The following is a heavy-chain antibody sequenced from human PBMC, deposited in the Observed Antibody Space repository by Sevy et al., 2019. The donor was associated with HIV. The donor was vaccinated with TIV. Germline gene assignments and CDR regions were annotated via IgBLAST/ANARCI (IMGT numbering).Heavy chain of an antibody. J-gene: IGHJ4*02. Sequence: GGSLRLSCGASGFTFSSYAMSWVRQAPGKGLEWVSVISGRGDTTYYADSVKGRFTLSRDNSKNTLYLQMNSLRVEDMAVYYCAKDRRYGDIGLFDYWGQGTLVTVSS. V-gene: IGHV3-23*01. D-gene: IGHD4-17*01. CDR2: ISGRGDTT. CDR3: AKDRRYGDIGLFDY. CDR1: GFTFSSYA.